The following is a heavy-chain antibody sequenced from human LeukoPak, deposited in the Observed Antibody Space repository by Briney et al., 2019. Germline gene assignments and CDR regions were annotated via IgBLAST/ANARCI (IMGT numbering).Heavy chain of an antibody. J-gene: IGHJ4*02. CDR2: ISSSSSYI. Sequence: PGGSLRLSCAASGFTFSSYSMNWVRQAQGKGLEWVSSISSSSSYIYYADSVKGRFTISRDNAKNSLYLQMNSLRAEDTAVYYCARTLYGSESYYNIGYWGQGTLVTVSS. CDR3: ARTLYGSESYYNIGY. V-gene: IGHV3-21*01. D-gene: IGHD3-10*01. CDR1: GFTFSSYS.